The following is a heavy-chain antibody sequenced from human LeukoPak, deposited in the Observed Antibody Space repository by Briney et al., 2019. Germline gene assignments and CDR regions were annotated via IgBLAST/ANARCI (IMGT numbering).Heavy chain of an antibody. J-gene: IGHJ3*02. D-gene: IGHD6-13*01. V-gene: IGHV1-24*01. Sequence: GASVKVSCKASGYTFTGYYMHWVRQAPGKGLEWMGGFDPEDGETIYAQKFQGRVTMTEDTSTDAAYMELSSLRSEDTAVYYCATVHGIEAADAFAIWGQGTMVTVSS. CDR3: ATVHGIEAADAFAI. CDR2: FDPEDGET. CDR1: GYTFTGYY.